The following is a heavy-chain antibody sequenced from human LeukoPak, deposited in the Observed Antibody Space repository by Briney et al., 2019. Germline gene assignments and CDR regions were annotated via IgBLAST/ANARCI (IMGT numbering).Heavy chain of an antibody. V-gene: IGHV1-69*04. CDR2: IIPIFGIA. CDR1: GGTFSSYA. CDR3: AREWFGELPFDY. J-gene: IGHJ4*02. Sequence: SVKVSCKASGGTFSSYAISWVRQAPGQGLEWMGRIIPIFGIANYAQKFQGRVTITADKSTSTAYMELSSLRSEGTAVYYCAREWFGELPFDYWGQGTLVTVSS. D-gene: IGHD3-10*01.